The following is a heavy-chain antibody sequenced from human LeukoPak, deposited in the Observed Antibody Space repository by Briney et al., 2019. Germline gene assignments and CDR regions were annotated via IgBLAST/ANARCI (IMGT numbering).Heavy chain of an antibody. CDR1: GGSISSYY. V-gene: IGHV4-59*01. CDR3: ARVFPIPGY. J-gene: IGHJ4*02. D-gene: IGHD1-14*01. Sequence: PSETLSLTCTVSGGSISSYYWSWIRQPPGKGLEWIGYIYYSGSTNYNPSLKSRVTISVDTSKNQFSLKLSSVTAADTAVYYCARVFPIPGYWGQGALVTVSS. CDR2: IYYSGST.